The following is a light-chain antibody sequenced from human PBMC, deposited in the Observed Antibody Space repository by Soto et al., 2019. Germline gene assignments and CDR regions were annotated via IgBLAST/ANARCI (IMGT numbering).Light chain of an antibody. V-gene: IGLV1-47*01. Sequence: QSVLTQQPSASGTPGQRVTISCSGSSSNIGSNYVYWYQQLPGTAPKLLIYRNNQRPSGVPDRFSGSKSGTSASLAISGLRSEDEADYYCAAWDDSLSGHVVFGGGTKVTVL. CDR2: RNN. CDR1: SSNIGSNY. J-gene: IGLJ2*01. CDR3: AAWDDSLSGHVV.